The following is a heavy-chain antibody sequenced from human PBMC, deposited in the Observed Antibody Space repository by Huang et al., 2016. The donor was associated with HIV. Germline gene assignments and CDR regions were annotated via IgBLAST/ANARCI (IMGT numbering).Heavy chain of an antibody. V-gene: IGHV3-7*01. Sequence: ELQLVESGGDLVQPGGSLRLSCAAFGFTFSSFWMSWVRQPPGKGLGWVAKIKQDGSRKNYVDSVKGRVTISRDNANNSLYLQRNSLRAEDTAVYYCARTVAVAGRPNWFDPWGQGTLVTVSS. D-gene: IGHD6-19*01. CDR1: GFTFSSFW. J-gene: IGHJ5*02. CDR2: IKQDGSRK. CDR3: ARTVAVAGRPNWFDP.